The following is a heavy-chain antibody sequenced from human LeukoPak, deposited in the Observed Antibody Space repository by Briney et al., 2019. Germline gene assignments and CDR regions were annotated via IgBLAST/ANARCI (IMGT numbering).Heavy chain of an antibody. Sequence: SETLSLTCAVSGVSISSSERWIWVRQPPGQGLEWIGEIHRAGRTRYNPSLKSRVTISMDYSKNQFSLKLTSVTAADTAIYYCGKTDIYFNPIDYWGPGSLVTVSS. V-gene: IGHV4-4*02. CDR3: GKTDIYFNPIDY. CDR2: IHRAGRT. CDR1: GVSISSSER. J-gene: IGHJ4*02. D-gene: IGHD3-9*01.